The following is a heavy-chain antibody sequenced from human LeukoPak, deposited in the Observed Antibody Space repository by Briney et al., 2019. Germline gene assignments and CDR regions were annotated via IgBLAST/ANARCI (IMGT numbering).Heavy chain of an antibody. V-gene: IGHV4-38-2*02. CDR3: ARGRSGFYSSSWYGITPPNWFDP. CDR1: GYSISSGYY. D-gene: IGHD6-13*01. J-gene: IGHJ5*02. CDR2: IYHSGST. Sequence: SETLSLTCTVSGYSISSGYYWGWIRQPPGKGLEWIGSIYHSGSTYYNPSLKSRVTISVDTSKNQFSLKLSSVTAADTAVYYCARGRSGFYSSSWYGITPPNWFDPWGQGTLVTVSS.